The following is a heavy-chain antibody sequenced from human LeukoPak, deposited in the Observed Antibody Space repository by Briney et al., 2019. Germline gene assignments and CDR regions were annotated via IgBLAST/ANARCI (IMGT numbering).Heavy chain of an antibody. D-gene: IGHD4-17*01. CDR3: ARAAYGDYEVGFAFDI. CDR2: IYYSGST. V-gene: IGHV4-39*07. CDR1: RGSISSSSYY. Sequence: PSETLSLTCTVSRGSISSSSYYWGWIRQPPGKGLEWIGSIYYSGSTYYNPSLKSRATISVDTSKNQFSLKLNSVTAADTAVYYCARAAYGDYEVGFAFDIWGQGTMVTVSS. J-gene: IGHJ3*02.